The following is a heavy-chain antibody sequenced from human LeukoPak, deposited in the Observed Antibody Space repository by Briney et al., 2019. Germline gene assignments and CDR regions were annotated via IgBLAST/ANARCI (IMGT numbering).Heavy chain of an antibody. CDR3: ARDGFGYYYDSSGPGPH. D-gene: IGHD3-22*01. J-gene: IGHJ4*02. Sequence: ASVKVSCKASGYTFISYYIHWVRQAPGQGLEWMGIINPSGGSTSYAQKFQGRVTMTRDTSTSTVYMDLSSLTSEDTAVYYCARDGFGYYYDSSGPGPHWGQGTLVTVSS. CDR1: GYTFISYY. V-gene: IGHV1-46*01. CDR2: INPSGGST.